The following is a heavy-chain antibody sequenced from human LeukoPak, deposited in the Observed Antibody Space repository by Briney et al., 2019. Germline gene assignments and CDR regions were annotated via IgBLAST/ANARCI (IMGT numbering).Heavy chain of an antibody. CDR3: ATGKGSSPSFLAPWYFDN. CDR2: IKQDGSEK. V-gene: IGHV3-7*01. D-gene: IGHD6-6*01. J-gene: IGHJ4*02. CDR1: GFTFSSYW. Sequence: PGGSLRLSCAASGFTFSSYWMSWVRQAPGKGLEWVANIKQDGSEKYYVDSVKGRFTISRDNAKISLYPQMNSLRAEDTAVYYCATGKGSSPSFLAPWYFDNWGQGTLVTVSS.